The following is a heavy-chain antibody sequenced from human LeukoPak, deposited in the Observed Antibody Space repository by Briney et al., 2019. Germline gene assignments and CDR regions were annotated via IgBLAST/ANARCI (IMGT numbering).Heavy chain of an antibody. Sequence: PGGSLRLSCAASGFTFSSYSMNWVRQAPGKGLEWVSSISSSSSYIYYADSVKGRFTISRDNAKNSLYLQMNSLRAEDTAVYYCARAPLEWLLYLLYYYMDVWGKGTTVTVSS. D-gene: IGHD3-3*01. V-gene: IGHV3-21*01. J-gene: IGHJ6*03. CDR2: ISSSSSYI. CDR1: GFTFSSYS. CDR3: ARAPLEWLLYLLYYYMDV.